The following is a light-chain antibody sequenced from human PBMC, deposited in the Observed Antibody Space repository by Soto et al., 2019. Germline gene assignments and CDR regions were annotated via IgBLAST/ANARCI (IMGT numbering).Light chain of an antibody. V-gene: IGKV3-20*01. CDR3: QQYRDLPKT. CDR1: QSVRSNY. Sequence: ETVLTQSPGTLSLSPGERATLSCRASQSVRSNYLAWYQQKPGQAPRLLIYNSSTRATGIPDRFSGSGSGTDFTLTISRLEPEDFALYYCQQYRDLPKTFGQGTKVDI. J-gene: IGKJ1*01. CDR2: NSS.